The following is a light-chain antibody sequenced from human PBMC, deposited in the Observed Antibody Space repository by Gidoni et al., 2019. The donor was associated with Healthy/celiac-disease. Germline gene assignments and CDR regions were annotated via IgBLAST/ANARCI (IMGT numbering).Light chain of an antibody. J-gene: IGKJ2*01. Sequence: DIVMTQSPDSLAVSLGDRATINCKSSQSVLYSSNNKNYLAWYQQKPGQPPKLLIYWAFTRESGVPDRFSGSGSGTDFTLTSSSLQAEDVAVYYCQQYYSTPYTFGQXTKLEIK. CDR3: QQYYSTPYT. V-gene: IGKV4-1*01. CDR1: QSVLYSSNNKNY. CDR2: WAF.